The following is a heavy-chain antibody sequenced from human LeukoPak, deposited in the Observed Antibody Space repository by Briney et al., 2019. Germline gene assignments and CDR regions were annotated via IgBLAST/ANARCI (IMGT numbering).Heavy chain of an antibody. J-gene: IGHJ4*02. CDR3: ARVGIWFGDPTYYFDY. Sequence: SQTLSLTCAISGDSVSSNSAAWNWIRQSPSRGLEWLGRTYYRSKWYSDYAVSVKSRITINPDTSKNQFSLQLNSVTPEDTAVYYCARVGIWFGDPTYYFDYWGQGTLVTVSS. CDR1: GDSVSSNSAA. V-gene: IGHV6-1*01. D-gene: IGHD3-10*01. CDR2: TYYRSKWYS.